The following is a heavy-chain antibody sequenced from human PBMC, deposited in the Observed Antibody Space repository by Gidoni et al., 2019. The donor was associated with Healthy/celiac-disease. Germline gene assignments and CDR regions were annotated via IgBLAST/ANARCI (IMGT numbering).Heavy chain of an antibody. Sequence: QVQLVESGGGVVQPGRSLRLSCAASGFTFSSYGMHWVRQAPGKGLEWVAVIWYDGSNKYYADSVKGRFTISRDNSKNTLYLQMNSLRAEDTAVYYCARDLDYGDSGNFQHWGQGTLVTVSS. J-gene: IGHJ1*01. V-gene: IGHV3-33*01. D-gene: IGHD4-17*01. CDR2: IWYDGSNK. CDR1: GFTFSSYG. CDR3: ARDLDYGDSGNFQH.